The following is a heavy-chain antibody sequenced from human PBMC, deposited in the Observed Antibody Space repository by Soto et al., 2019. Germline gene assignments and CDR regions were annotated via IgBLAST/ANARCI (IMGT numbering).Heavy chain of an antibody. Sequence: GGSMRLSCAAAGFTFSNFGMHWVRQAPGKGLEWVAVISSDGSDKYYSDSVKGRFTISRDNSKNTLFLQMNSLRVEDTAVYYCAKGSEVARQELDYWGQGTLVTVSS. CDR1: GFTFSNFG. CDR2: ISSDGSDK. D-gene: IGHD2-15*01. V-gene: IGHV3-30*18. J-gene: IGHJ4*02. CDR3: AKGSEVARQELDY.